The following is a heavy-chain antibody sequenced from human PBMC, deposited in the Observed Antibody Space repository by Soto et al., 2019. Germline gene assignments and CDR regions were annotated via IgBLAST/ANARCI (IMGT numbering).Heavy chain of an antibody. V-gene: IGHV4-30-2*01. CDR3: AREGTYDSSGYYFPYFDY. D-gene: IGHD3-22*01. J-gene: IGHJ4*02. CDR1: GGSISSGGYS. Sequence: SETLSLTCAVSGGSISSGGYSWSWIRQPPGKGLEWIGYIYHSGSTYYNPSLKSRVTISVDRSKNQFSLKLSSVTAADTAVYYCAREGTYDSSGYYFPYFDYWGQGTLVTV. CDR2: IYHSGST.